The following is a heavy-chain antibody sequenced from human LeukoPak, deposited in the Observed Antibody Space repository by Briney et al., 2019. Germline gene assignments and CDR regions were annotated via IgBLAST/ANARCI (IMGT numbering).Heavy chain of an antibody. CDR3: AKGSSWYTLFDY. V-gene: IGHV4-34*01. J-gene: IGHJ4*02. CDR2: INHSGST. Sequence: PSETLSLTCAVYGGSFSGYYWSWIRQPPGKGLEWIGEINHSGSTNYNPSLKSRVTISVDTSKNQFSLQLNSVTPEDTAVYYCAKGSSWYTLFDYWGQGTLVTVSS. D-gene: IGHD6-13*01. CDR1: GGSFSGYY.